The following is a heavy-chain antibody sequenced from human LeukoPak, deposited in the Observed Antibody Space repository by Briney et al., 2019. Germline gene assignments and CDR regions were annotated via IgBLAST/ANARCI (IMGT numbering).Heavy chain of an antibody. V-gene: IGHV4-59*01. J-gene: IGHJ4*02. D-gene: IGHD6-19*01. CDR1: GGSISFYH. CDR2: VYNSGST. Sequence: PSETLSLTCTVSGGSISFYHWSWIRQPPGKGLEWIGYVYNSGSTNYNPSLKSRVTISQDTSKNQFSLTLSSVTAADTAVYFCARVRASGWYFVDYWGQGTLVTVSS. CDR3: ARVRASGWYFVDY.